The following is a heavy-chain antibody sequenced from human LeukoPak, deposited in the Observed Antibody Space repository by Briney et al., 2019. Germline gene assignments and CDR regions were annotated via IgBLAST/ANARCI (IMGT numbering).Heavy chain of an antibody. J-gene: IGHJ5*02. D-gene: IGHD3-9*01. CDR1: GFTFSSYS. CDR3: ARLYYDILTGYFP. CDR2: ISSSSSYI. Sequence: TGGSLRLSCAASGFTFSSYSMNWVRQAPGKGLEWVSSISSSSSYIYYADSVKGRFTISRDNAKNSLYLQMNSLRAEDTAVYYCARLYYDILTGYFPWGQGTLVTVSS. V-gene: IGHV3-21*01.